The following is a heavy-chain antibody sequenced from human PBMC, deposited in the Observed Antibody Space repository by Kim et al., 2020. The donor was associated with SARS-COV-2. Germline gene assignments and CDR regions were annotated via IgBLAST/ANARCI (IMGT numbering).Heavy chain of an antibody. CDR1: GFTFSSYA. J-gene: IGHJ4*02. D-gene: IGHD6-19*01. CDR2: IYSGGSST. CDR3: AKSISSGWWSATGFDY. V-gene: IGHV3-23*03. Sequence: GGSLRLSCAASGFTFSSYAMSWVRQAPGKGLEWVSVIYSGGSSTYYADSVKGRFTISRDNSKNTLYLQMNSLRAEDTAVYYCAKSISSGWWSATGFDYWGQGTLVTVSS.